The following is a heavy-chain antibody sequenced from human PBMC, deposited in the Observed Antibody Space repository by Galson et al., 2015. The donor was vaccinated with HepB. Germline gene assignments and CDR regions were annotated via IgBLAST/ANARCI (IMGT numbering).Heavy chain of an antibody. V-gene: IGHV3-30*04. CDR1: GFTFSSYA. CDR2: ISYDGSNK. CDR3: ARLFKEQQLADFQH. Sequence: LRLSCSASGFTFSSYAMHWVRQAPGKGLEWGAVISYDGSNKYYADSVKGRFTISRHNSKNTMYLQMNSLTAEDTAVYYCARLFKEQQLADFQHWGQGTLVTVSS. J-gene: IGHJ1*01. D-gene: IGHD6-13*01.